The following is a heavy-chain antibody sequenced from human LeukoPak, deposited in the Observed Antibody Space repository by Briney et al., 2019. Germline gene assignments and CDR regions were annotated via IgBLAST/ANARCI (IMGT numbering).Heavy chain of an antibody. V-gene: IGHV3-15*01. CDR3: TTDGYYYGSGSPFHY. Sequence: PGGSLRLSCAASGFTFSNTWMSWVRQAPGTGLEWVGRIKSKTDGGTTDYAAPVKGRFTISRDDSKNTLYLQMNSLKTEDTAVYYCTTDGYYYGSGSPFHYWGQGTLVTVSS. D-gene: IGHD3-10*01. CDR1: GFTFSNTW. CDR2: IKSKTDGGTT. J-gene: IGHJ4*02.